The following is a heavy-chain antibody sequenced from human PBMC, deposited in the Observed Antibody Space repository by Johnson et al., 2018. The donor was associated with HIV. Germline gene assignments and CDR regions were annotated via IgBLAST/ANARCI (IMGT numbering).Heavy chain of an antibody. Sequence: QVQLVESGGGVVQPGRSLRLSCAASGFTFSSYAMHWVRQAPGKGLAWVAVIWYDGSNKYYADSVKGRLTISRDNSKNTLYLQMNSLRAEDTAVYYCAKAMSVSSWEHRGAFDIWGQGTMVTVSS. CDR3: AKAMSVSSWEHRGAFDI. J-gene: IGHJ3*02. CDR1: GFTFSSYA. D-gene: IGHD6-13*01. CDR2: IWYDGSNK. V-gene: IGHV3-33*06.